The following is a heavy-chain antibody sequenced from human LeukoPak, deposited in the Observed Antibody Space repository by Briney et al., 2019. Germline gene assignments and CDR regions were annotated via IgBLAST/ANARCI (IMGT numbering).Heavy chain of an antibody. V-gene: IGHV3-9*01. CDR1: GFTFDDYA. J-gene: IGHJ4*02. CDR3: AKDRTYYYGSGSPTFDY. D-gene: IGHD3-10*01. Sequence: PGGSLRLSCAASGFTFDDYAMHWVRQAPGKGLEWVSGISWNSGSIGYADSVKGRFTISRDNAKNSLYLQMNSLRAEDTALYYCAKDRTYYYGSGSPTFDYWGQGTLVTVSS. CDR2: ISWNSGSI.